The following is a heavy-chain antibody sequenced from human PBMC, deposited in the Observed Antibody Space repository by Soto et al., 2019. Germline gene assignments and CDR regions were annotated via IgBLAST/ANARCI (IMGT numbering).Heavy chain of an antibody. CDR1: GFTFISYG. Sequence: GGSLRLSCAASGFTFISYGMSWVRQAPGKGLEWVSAISGSGGSTYYADSVKGRFTISRDNSKNTLYLQMNSLRAEDTAVYYCAKGTIFGVVITDDAFDIWGQGTMVTVSS. CDR3: AKGTIFGVVITDDAFDI. D-gene: IGHD3-3*01. CDR2: ISGSGGST. V-gene: IGHV3-23*01. J-gene: IGHJ3*02.